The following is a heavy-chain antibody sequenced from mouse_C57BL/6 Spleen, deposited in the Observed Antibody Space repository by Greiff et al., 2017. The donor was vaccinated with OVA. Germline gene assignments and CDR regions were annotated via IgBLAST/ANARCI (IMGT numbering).Heavy chain of an antibody. J-gene: IGHJ3*01. CDR3: TTSTGTWFAY. V-gene: IGHV14-4*01. CDR2: IDPENGDT. D-gene: IGHD4-1*01. CDR1: GFNIKDDY. Sequence: EVQLVESGAELVRPGASVKLSCTASGFNIKDDYMHWVKQRPEQGLEWIGWIDPENGDTEYASKFQGKATITADTSSNTAYLQLSSLTSEDTAVYYCTTSTGTWFAYWGQGTLVTVSA.